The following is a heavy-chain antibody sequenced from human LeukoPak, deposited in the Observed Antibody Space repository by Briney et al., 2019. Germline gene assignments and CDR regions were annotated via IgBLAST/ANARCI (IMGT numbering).Heavy chain of an antibody. D-gene: IGHD2-15*01. V-gene: IGHV3-23*01. J-gene: IGHJ4*02. Sequence: GGSLRLSCAASAFTFSSSAMSWVRQAPGKGLEWVSAESGTGGSTHYADSVKGRFTISRDNSKNTLYLQMNSLRAEDTAVYYCAKQLGYCGPGLCYFDYWGQGTLVTVSS. CDR2: ESGTGGST. CDR3: AKQLGYCGPGLCYFDY. CDR1: AFTFSSSA.